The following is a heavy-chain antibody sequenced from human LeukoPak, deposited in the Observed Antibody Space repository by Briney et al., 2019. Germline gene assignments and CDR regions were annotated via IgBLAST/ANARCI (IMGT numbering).Heavy chain of an antibody. J-gene: IGHJ4*02. CDR3: ARGVYGDYVLDY. CDR1: GFTFSNYI. V-gene: IGHV3-48*04. Sequence: GGSLRLSCAASGFTFSNYIMNWVRQAPGKGLEWVSYISSGSTTTHYADSVKGRFTISRDNAKNSLYLQMNSLRAEDTAVYYCARGVYGDYVLDYWGQGTLVTVSS. D-gene: IGHD4-17*01. CDR2: ISSGSTTT.